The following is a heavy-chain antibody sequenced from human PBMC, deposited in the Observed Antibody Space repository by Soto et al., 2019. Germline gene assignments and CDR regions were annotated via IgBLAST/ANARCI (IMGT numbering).Heavy chain of an antibody. CDR3: ARGGRNEDHLRFFDY. CDR2: IFYSEST. Sequence: SETLSLTCTVSGGSISSGGYYWSWIRQHPGKGLAWIGYIFYSESTYYNPSLKSRVTISVDTSKNQFSLKLSSVTAADTAVYYCARGGRNEDHLRFFDYWGQGARVTVAS. CDR1: GGSISSGGYY. D-gene: IGHD3-3*01. J-gene: IGHJ4*02. V-gene: IGHV4-31*03.